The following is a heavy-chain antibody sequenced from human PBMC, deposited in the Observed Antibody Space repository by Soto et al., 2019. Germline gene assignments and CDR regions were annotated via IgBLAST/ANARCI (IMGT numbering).Heavy chain of an antibody. V-gene: IGHV3-30-3*01. Sequence: ESGGGVVQPGRSLRLSCAASGFTFSSYAMHWVRQAPGKGLEWVAVISFDGTIKDYADSVKGRFTISRDNSKNTLYLQVNSLRAEDTAVYYCARSTTQQWLVPVYWGQGSLVTVSS. CDR3: ARSTTQQWLVPVY. J-gene: IGHJ4*02. D-gene: IGHD6-19*01. CDR1: GFTFSSYA. CDR2: ISFDGTIK.